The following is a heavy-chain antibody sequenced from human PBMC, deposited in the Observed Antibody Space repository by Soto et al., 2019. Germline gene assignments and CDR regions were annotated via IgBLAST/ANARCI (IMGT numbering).Heavy chain of an antibody. CDR2: ISYDGSNK. CDR3: ARDFAERRDGYNLFDY. CDR1: GFTFSSYA. J-gene: IGHJ4*02. V-gene: IGHV3-30-3*01. D-gene: IGHD5-12*01. Sequence: GSLRLSCAASGFTFSSYAMHWVRQAPGKGLEWVAVISYDGSNKYYADSVKGRFTISRDNSKNTLYLQMNSLRAEDTAVYYCARDFAERRDGYNLFDYWGQGTLVTVSS.